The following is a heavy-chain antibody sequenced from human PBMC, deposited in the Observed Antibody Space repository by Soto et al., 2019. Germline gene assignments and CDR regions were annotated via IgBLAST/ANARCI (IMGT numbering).Heavy chain of an antibody. V-gene: IGHV4-31*03. CDR1: GGSISSGGYY. Sequence: QVQLQESGPGLVKPSQTLSLTCTVSGGSISSGGYYWSWIRQHPGKGLEGIGYIYYSGSTYYNPSLESRVTISVDTSKNQFSLKLSSVTAADTAVYYCARGWYDSSGYYDYWGQGTLVTVSS. CDR2: IYYSGST. CDR3: ARGWYDSSGYYDY. D-gene: IGHD3-22*01. J-gene: IGHJ4*02.